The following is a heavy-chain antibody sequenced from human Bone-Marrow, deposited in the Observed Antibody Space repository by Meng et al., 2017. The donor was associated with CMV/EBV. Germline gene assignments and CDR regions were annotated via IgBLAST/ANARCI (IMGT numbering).Heavy chain of an antibody. J-gene: IGHJ5*02. CDR1: GGSVSSGSYY. D-gene: IGHD2-15*01. Sequence: SETLSLTCTVSGGSVSSGSYYWSWIRQPPGKGLEWIGYIYYSGSTNYNPSLKSRVTISVDTSKNQFSLKLSSVTAADTAVYYCARDLTNNCSGGSCYRWFDPWGQATLATFS. CDR3: ARDLTNNCSGGSCYRWFDP. CDR2: IYYSGST. V-gene: IGHV4-61*01.